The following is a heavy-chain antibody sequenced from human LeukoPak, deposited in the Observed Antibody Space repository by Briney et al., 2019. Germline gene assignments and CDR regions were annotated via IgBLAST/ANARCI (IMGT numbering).Heavy chain of an antibody. J-gene: IGHJ4*02. Sequence: GGSLRLSCAASGFTFSSYWMHWVRHAPGKGLVWISHINSDGSSTSYADSVKGRFTISRDNAKNTLYLQMNSLRAEDTAVYYCARGLDYGDYWGQGTLVAVSS. CDR2: INSDGSST. V-gene: IGHV3-74*01. CDR3: ARGLDYGDY. CDR1: GFTFSSYW.